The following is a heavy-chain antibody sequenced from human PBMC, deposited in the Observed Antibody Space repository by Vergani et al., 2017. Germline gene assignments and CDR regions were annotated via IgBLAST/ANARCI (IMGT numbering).Heavy chain of an antibody. CDR1: GFTFSSYA. D-gene: IGHD3-3*01. Sequence: EVQLLESGGGLVQPGGSLRLSCAASGFTFSSYAMSWVRQAPGKGLEWVSAISGSGGSKYYADSVKGRFTISRDNSKNTLYLQMTSLRAEDTAVYYCANSEDQGRDFYFDYWGQGTLVTVSS. J-gene: IGHJ4*02. CDR2: ISGSGGSK. CDR3: ANSEDQGRDFYFDY. V-gene: IGHV3-23*01.